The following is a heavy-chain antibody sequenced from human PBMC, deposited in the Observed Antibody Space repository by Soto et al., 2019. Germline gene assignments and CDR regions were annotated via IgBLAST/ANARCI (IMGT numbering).Heavy chain of an antibody. J-gene: IGHJ4*02. V-gene: IGHV4-61*01. CDR1: GGSVSSGSYY. Sequence: SETLSLTCTVSGGSVSSGSYYWSWIRQPPGKGLEWIGYIYYSGSTNYNPSLKSRVTISVDTSKNQFSLKLSSVTAADTAVYYCARVAIGRIYYFDYWGQGTLVTVSS. CDR2: IYYSGST. CDR3: ARVAIGRIYYFDY. D-gene: IGHD3-22*01.